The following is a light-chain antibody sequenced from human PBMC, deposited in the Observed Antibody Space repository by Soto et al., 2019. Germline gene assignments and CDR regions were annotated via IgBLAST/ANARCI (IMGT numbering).Light chain of an antibody. V-gene: IGKV1-5*03. CDR3: QQYDSYPKT. CDR2: KAS. CDR1: QNVNSW. J-gene: IGKJ2*01. Sequence: DVQMTQSPSTQSASIGDTVTMTCRASQNVNSWLAWYQQKPGKAPKLLIYKASILETGVPSRVSGGGSGTDFTLTISGLQPEDVATYYCQQYDSYPKTFGQGT.